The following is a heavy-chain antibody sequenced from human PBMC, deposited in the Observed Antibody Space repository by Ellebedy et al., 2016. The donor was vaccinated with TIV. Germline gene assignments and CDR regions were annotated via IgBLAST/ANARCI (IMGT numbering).Heavy chain of an antibody. Sequence: GESLKISXAVSGFTFSNYWMTWVRQSPGKGLEWVANIKKDGSEKYYVDSVKGRFTISRDNTKNSLYLQMNSLRAEDTAVYYCASRPPSETYYAVFDYWGPGTQVTVSS. CDR2: IKKDGSEK. V-gene: IGHV3-7*01. CDR1: GFTFSNYW. J-gene: IGHJ4*02. CDR3: ASRPPSETYYAVFDY. D-gene: IGHD1-26*01.